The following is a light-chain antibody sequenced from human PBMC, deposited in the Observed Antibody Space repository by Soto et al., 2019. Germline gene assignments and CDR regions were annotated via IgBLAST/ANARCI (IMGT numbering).Light chain of an antibody. J-gene: IGLJ2*01. CDR1: SSDVGGYNY. V-gene: IGLV2-11*01. CDR3: CSYAGSFLV. Sequence: QSALTQPRSVSGSPGQSVTISCTGTSSDVGGYNYVSWYQQHPGKAPKLMIYDVSKRPSGVPDRFSGSKSGNTASLTISGLQEEDEADYYCCSYAGSFLVFGGGTKLTVL. CDR2: DVS.